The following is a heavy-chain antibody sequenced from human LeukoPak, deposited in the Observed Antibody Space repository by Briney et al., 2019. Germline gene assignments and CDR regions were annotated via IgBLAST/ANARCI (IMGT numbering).Heavy chain of an antibody. D-gene: IGHD3-3*01. CDR2: INPNSGGT. J-gene: IGHJ4*02. Sequence: ASVKVSCKASGYTFTGYYMHWVRQAPGQGLEWMGRINPNSGGTNYAQKFQGRVTMTRDTSISTAYMELSRLRSDDTAVYYCARDRQRITIFGVVIIRDFDYWDQGTLVTVSS. CDR3: ARDRQRITIFGVVIIRDFDY. V-gene: IGHV1-2*06. CDR1: GYTFTGYY.